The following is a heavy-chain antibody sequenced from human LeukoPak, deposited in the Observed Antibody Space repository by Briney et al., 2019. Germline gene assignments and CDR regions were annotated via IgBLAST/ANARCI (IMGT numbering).Heavy chain of an antibody. CDR3: AREGPYYGSGSYRGDV. CDR2: ISSSSSTI. D-gene: IGHD3-10*01. CDR1: GFTFSSYS. J-gene: IGHJ6*02. Sequence: GVSLRLSCAASGFTFSSYSMNWVRQAPGKGLEWGSCISSSSSTIYYAASVKGRFTISRDNAKNSLYLQMNSLRDEDTAVCYCAREGPYYGSGSYRGDVWGQGTTVTVSS. V-gene: IGHV3-48*02.